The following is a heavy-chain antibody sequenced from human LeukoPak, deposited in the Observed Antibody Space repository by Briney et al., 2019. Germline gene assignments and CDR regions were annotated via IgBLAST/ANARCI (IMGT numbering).Heavy chain of an antibody. D-gene: IGHD3-10*02. CDR1: GGSISSYY. Sequence: SETLSLTCTVSGGSISSYYWNWIRQPPGKGLEWIGYIYSSGSTNYNPSLKSRATISIDTSKNQFSLKLLSVTAADTAVYYCARGSAYGYVRLAEYWGQGTLVTVSS. V-gene: IGHV4-59*01. CDR3: ARGSAYGYVRLAEY. J-gene: IGHJ4*02. CDR2: IYSSGST.